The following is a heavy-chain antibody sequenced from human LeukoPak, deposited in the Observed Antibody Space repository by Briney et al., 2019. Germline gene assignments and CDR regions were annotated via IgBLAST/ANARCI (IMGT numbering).Heavy chain of an antibody. D-gene: IGHD3-10*01. CDR1: GYTFTSYG. CDR2: ISAYNGNT. V-gene: IGHV1-18*01. CDR3: ARDLYSRRMDYYGSGSFFAY. J-gene: IGHJ4*02. Sequence: ASVKVSCKASGYTFTSYGISWVRQAPGQGLEWMGWISAYNGNTHYTQKLQGRLTMTTDTSTSTAYMELRDLISDDTAVYYCARDLYSRRMDYYGSGSFFAYWDQGTLVTVSS.